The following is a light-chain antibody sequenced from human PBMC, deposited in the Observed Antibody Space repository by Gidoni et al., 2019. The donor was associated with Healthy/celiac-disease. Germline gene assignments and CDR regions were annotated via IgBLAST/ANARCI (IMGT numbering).Light chain of an antibody. CDR1: QSISSY. J-gene: IGKJ2*01. CDR2: AAS. CDR3: QQSYSTPYT. V-gene: IGKV1-39*01. Sequence: IQITTTPSSLSASVGDRVTITCRASQSISSYLNWYQQKPGKAPKLLIYAASSLQSGVPSRFSGSGSGTDFTLTISSLQPEDFATYYCQQSYSTPYTFGRGTKLEIK.